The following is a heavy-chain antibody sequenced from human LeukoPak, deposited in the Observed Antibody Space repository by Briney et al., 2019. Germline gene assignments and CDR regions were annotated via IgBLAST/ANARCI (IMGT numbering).Heavy chain of an antibody. CDR1: GYTFTSYA. CDR2: INTNTGNP. CDR3: ASRSRDGSGSYYNGPDY. V-gene: IGHV7-4-1*02. D-gene: IGHD3-10*01. J-gene: IGHJ4*02. Sequence: ASVKVSCKASGYTFTSYAMNWVRQAPGQGLEWMGWINTNTGNPTYAQGFTGRFVFSLDTSVSTAYLQISSLKAEDTAVYYCASRSRDGSGSYYNGPDYWGQGTLVTVSS.